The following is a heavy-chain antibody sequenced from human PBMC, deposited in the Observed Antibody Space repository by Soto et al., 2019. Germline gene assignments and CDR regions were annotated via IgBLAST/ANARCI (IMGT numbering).Heavy chain of an antibody. CDR2: INHSGST. V-gene: IGHV4-34*01. Sequence: SETLSLTCAVYGGSFSGYYWSWIRQPPGKGLEWIGEINHSGSTNYNPSLKSRVTISVDTSKNQFSLKLSSVTAADTAVYYCASAPTRITMVRGAIPTWGQGTLVTVSS. CDR3: ASAPTRITMVRGAIPT. D-gene: IGHD3-10*01. CDR1: GGSFSGYY. J-gene: IGHJ5*02.